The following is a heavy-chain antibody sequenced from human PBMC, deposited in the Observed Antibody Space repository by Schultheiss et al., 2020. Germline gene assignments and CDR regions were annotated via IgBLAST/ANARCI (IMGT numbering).Heavy chain of an antibody. Sequence: GGSLRLSCAASGFTFSSYAMHWVRQAPGKGLECVAVISYDGSNKYYADTVKGRFTISRDNSKNTLYLQMNSLRAEDTAVYYCASDYSNYYGMDVWGQGTTVTVAS. CDR2: ISYDGSNK. CDR3: ASDYSNYYGMDV. CDR1: GFTFSSYA. V-gene: IGHV3-30-3*01. D-gene: IGHD4-11*01. J-gene: IGHJ6*02.